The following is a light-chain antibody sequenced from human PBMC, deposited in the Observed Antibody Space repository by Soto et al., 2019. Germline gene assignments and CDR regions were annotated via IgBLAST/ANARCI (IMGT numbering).Light chain of an antibody. Sequence: DIPITQSPSSLSASVGDRVTITCQARHDISYYLNLYQQNPGKAPKLLIYDASKSETGVPSRFSGGGSGTDFPLTISSLQPEDIATYYCQQYNDLPRFGPGTKVDIK. CDR3: QQYNDLPR. CDR1: HDISYY. CDR2: DAS. J-gene: IGKJ3*01. V-gene: IGKV1-33*01.